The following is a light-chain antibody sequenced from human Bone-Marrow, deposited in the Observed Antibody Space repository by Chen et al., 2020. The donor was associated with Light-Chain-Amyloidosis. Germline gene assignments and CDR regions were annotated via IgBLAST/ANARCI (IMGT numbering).Light chain of an antibody. V-gene: IGKV1-5*03. Sequence: DIHMTQPPYTLSASVRDRVTITGRASQSSSNWLALYQQKPGKAPNLLIYKASNLQRGVPARFSSSGSGTEFTLTINSLQPEDFTTYDCQQYRSYSLTYGHGTKLELK. J-gene: IGKJ2*01. CDR2: KAS. CDR3: QQYRSYSLT. CDR1: QSSSNW.